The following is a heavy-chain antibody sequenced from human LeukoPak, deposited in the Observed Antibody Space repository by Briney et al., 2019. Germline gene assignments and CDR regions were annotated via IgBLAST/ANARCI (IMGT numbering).Heavy chain of an antibody. CDR2: IYPGDSDT. V-gene: IGHV5-51*01. CDR3: ARLGIYDSSGYYYDY. CDR1: GYTFTNYW. J-gene: IGHJ4*02. D-gene: IGHD3-22*01. Sequence: GESLKISCKGSGYTFTNYWIGWARQMPGKGLEWMGIIYPGDSDTRYSPSFQGQVTISADKSISTAYLQWSSLKASDTAMYYCARLGIYDSSGYYYDYWGQGTLVTVSS.